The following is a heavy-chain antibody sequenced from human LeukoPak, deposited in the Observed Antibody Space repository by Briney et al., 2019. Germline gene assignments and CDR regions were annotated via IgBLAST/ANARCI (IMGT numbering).Heavy chain of an antibody. D-gene: IGHD6-13*01. CDR3: ARIRRGSSSWYYFDS. CDR1: GFTFSRYW. CDR2: INQDGSEK. J-gene: IGHJ4*02. V-gene: IGHV3-7*03. Sequence: PGGSLRLSCAVSGFTFSRYWMNWVRQAPGKGLEWVANINQDGSEKYYVDSVKGRFTISRDNAKNSLYLQMNSLRAEDTALYYCARIRRGSSSWYYFDSWGQGTLVTVSS.